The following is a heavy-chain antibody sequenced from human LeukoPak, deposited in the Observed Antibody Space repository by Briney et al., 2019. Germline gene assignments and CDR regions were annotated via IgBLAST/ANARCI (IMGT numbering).Heavy chain of an antibody. CDR1: GGSMSSYY. J-gene: IGHJ4*02. CDR2: IYYSGST. D-gene: IGHD2-15*01. V-gene: IGHV4-59*01. CDR3: ARDGGGYRGDFYY. Sequence: PSETLSLTCSVSGGSMSSYYWSWIRQPPGKGLEWIGYIYYSGSTNYNPSLKSRVTISVDTSMNQFSLNLRSVTAADTAVYYCARDGGGYRGDFYYWGQGTLVTVSS.